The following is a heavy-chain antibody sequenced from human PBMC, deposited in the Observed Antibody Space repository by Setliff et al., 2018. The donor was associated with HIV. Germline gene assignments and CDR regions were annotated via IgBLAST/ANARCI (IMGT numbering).Heavy chain of an antibody. D-gene: IGHD3-3*02. CDR1: GYTFTSYG. CDR3: ARDAWVEFLEWTFYGMDV. V-gene: IGHV1-18*01. Sequence: ASVKVSCKASGYTFTSYGISWVRQAPGQGLEWVGWISAYNGDTKYAQKVQGRVTLTTDTSSSTVYMELRSLRSDDTAVYYCARDAWVEFLEWTFYGMDVWGQGTTVTVSS. J-gene: IGHJ6*02. CDR2: ISAYNGDT.